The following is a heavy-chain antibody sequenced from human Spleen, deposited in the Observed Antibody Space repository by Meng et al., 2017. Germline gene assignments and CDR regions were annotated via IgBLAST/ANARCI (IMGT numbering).Heavy chain of an antibody. CDR2: IYYSGNT. J-gene: IGHJ4*02. CDR3: AREVPAAGTWANPLFDY. V-gene: IGHV4-31*03. D-gene: IGHD6-13*01. CDR1: GGSISSGGYY. Sequence: SETLSLTCTVSGGSISSGGYYWTWIRHHPGKGLEWIGYIYYSGNTFYSPSLKSRVTMSVDTSKNQFSLNLSSVTAADTAVYYCAREVPAAGTWANPLFDYWGQGTLVTVSS.